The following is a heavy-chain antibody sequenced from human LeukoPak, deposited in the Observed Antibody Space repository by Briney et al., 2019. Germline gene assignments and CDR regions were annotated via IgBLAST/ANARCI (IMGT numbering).Heavy chain of an antibody. Sequence: GGSLRLPCVASGLTFSDYSINWVRRAPGKGLECVSSINPTSASIYYADAVRGRFTISRDNAKSSLYLQMDSLRAEDTAVYYCVRLRRNSDRSYYYYYYDSWGQGILVTVSS. CDR3: VRLRRNSDRSYYYYYYDS. CDR1: GLTFSDYS. CDR2: INPTSASI. V-gene: IGHV3-21*01. J-gene: IGHJ5*01. D-gene: IGHD3-10*01.